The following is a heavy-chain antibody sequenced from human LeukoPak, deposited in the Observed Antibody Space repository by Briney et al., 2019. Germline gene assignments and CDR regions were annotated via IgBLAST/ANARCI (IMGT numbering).Heavy chain of an antibody. V-gene: IGHV1-69*06. CDR1: GGTFSSYA. D-gene: IGHD3-22*01. CDR2: IIPIFGTV. Sequence: ASVKVSCKASGGTFSSYAISWVRQAPGQGLEWMGGIIPIFGTVNYAQKFQGRVTITADKSTSTAYMELSSLRSEDTAVYYCASRYYYDSSGDIHFDYWGQGTLVTVSS. J-gene: IGHJ4*02. CDR3: ASRYYYDSSGDIHFDY.